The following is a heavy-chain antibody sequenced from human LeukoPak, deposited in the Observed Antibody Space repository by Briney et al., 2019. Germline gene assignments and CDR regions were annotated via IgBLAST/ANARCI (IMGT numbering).Heavy chain of an antibody. V-gene: IGHV3-23*01. CDR1: GFTFSSYG. J-gene: IGHJ4*02. CDR3: ARSSSLWFGHMEAFFDY. Sequence: GGSLRLSCAASGFTFSSYGMSWVRQAPGKGLEWVSAISGSGGSTYYADSVKGRFTISRDNSKNTLYLQMNSLRAEDTAVYYCARSSSLWFGHMEAFFDYWGQGTLVTISS. CDR2: ISGSGGST. D-gene: IGHD3-10*01.